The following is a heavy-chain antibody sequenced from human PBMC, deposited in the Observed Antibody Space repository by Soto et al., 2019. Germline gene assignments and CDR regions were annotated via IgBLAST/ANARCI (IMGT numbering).Heavy chain of an antibody. CDR3: ASFGTYGDYGAFDI. CDR2: ISSSSSTI. CDR1: GFTFSSYS. V-gene: IGHV3-48*02. D-gene: IGHD4-17*01. Sequence: ESGGGLVQPGGSLRLSCAASGFTFSSYSMNWVRQAPGKGLEWVSYISSSSSTIYYADSVKGRFTISRDNAKNSLYLQMNSLRDEDTAVYYCASFGTYGDYGAFDIWGRGTMVTVSS. J-gene: IGHJ3*02.